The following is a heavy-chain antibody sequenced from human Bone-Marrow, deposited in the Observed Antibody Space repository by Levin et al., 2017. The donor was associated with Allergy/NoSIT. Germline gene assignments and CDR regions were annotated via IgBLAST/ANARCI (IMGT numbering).Heavy chain of an antibody. V-gene: IGHV5-10-1*01. CDR1: GYTFTTFW. Sequence: GESLKISCKASGYTFTTFWITWVRQMPGKGLEYMGRIDPSDSYTYYGPSFQGHVTISADKSISTAYLQWSSLTASDTAMYYCARLYCTTATCDNWSDPWGQGTLVTVSS. D-gene: IGHD2-8*01. CDR3: ARLYCTTATCDNWSDP. CDR2: IDPSDSYT. J-gene: IGHJ5*02.